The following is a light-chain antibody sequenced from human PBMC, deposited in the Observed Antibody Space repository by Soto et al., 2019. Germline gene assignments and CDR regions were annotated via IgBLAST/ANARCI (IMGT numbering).Light chain of an antibody. V-gene: IGKV3-15*01. CDR2: GAS. Sequence: EIVMTQSPATLSVSPGERATLSCRASRNINRKLAWYQQKPGQAPRLLISGASTRATGIPARFSGRGSGTEFTLTISSLQYEDFAVYYCQQYYDYPPLIFGGGTKVEIK. CDR3: QQYYDYPPLI. J-gene: IGKJ4*01. CDR1: RNINRK.